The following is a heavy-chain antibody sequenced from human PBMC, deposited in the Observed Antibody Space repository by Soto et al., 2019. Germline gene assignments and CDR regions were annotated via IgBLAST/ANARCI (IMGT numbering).Heavy chain of an antibody. CDR1: GFTFSSYE. CDR2: ISSSGSTI. J-gene: IGHJ6*02. D-gene: IGHD2-15*01. V-gene: IGHV3-48*03. CDR3: ATSGRGYCSGGSCYVMDV. Sequence: GSLRLSCAASGFTFSSYEMHWVRQAPGKGLEWVSYISSSGSTIYYADSVKGRFTISRDNAKNSLYLQMNSLRAEDTAVYYCATSGRGYCSGGSCYVMDVWGQGTTVTVSS.